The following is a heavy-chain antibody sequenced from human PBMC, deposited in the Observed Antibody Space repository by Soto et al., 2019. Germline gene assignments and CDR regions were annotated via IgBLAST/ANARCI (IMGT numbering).Heavy chain of an antibody. CDR1: GFTFSSYG. Sequence: GGSLRLSCAASGFTFSSYGIHWVRQAQGKGLERVAVIWYDGSNKYYADSVKGRFTISRDNSKNTLYLQMNSLRAEDTAVYYCAREGSNGWESYYYGMEVWGQGTTVTVSS. D-gene: IGHD6-19*01. CDR2: IWYDGSNK. CDR3: AREGSNGWESYYYGMEV. J-gene: IGHJ6*02. V-gene: IGHV3-33*08.